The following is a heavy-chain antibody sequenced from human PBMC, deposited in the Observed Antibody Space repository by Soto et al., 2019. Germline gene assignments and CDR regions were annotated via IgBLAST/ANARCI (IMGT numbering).Heavy chain of an antibody. V-gene: IGHV3-30*18. Sequence: GGSLRLSCAASGFTFSSYGMHWVRQAPGKGLEWVAVISYDGSNKYYADSVKGRFTISRDNSKSTLYLQMNSLRAEDTAVYHCAKDGSSSSSLDYYYYGMDVWGQGTTVTVSS. J-gene: IGHJ6*02. CDR1: GFTFSSYG. CDR3: AKDGSSSSSLDYYYYGMDV. D-gene: IGHD6-6*01. CDR2: ISYDGSNK.